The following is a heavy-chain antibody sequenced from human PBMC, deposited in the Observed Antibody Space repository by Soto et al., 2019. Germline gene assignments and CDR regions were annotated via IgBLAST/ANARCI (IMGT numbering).Heavy chain of an antibody. Sequence: PSETLSLTCTVSGGSISSSSYYWGWIRQPPGKGLEWIGSIYYSGSTYYNLSLKSRVTISVDTSKNQFSLKLSSVTAADTAVYFCARLNGYCVSTGCHGYYGMDVWGQGTTVTVSS. CDR3: ARLNGYCVSTGCHGYYGMDV. V-gene: IGHV4-39*01. CDR1: GGSISSSSYY. D-gene: IGHD2-2*03. J-gene: IGHJ6*02. CDR2: IYYSGST.